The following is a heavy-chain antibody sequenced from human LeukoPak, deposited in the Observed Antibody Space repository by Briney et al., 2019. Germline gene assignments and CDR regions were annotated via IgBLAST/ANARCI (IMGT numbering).Heavy chain of an antibody. V-gene: IGHV4-34*10. Sequence: SETLSLTCAVYGGSVSGYYWSWIRQRPGKGLEWIVEVHLDGRTNYNPSLKSRLIMSVDLPENHISLKLTSVTPADTAVYYCAREGGFYRPLDYSGQGTLVTVSS. J-gene: IGHJ4*02. CDR2: VHLDGRT. D-gene: IGHD3-3*01. CDR3: AREGGFYRPLDY. CDR1: GGSVSGYY.